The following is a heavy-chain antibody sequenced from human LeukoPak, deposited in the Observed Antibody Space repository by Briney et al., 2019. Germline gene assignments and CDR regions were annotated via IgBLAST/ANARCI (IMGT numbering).Heavy chain of an antibody. CDR2: MVVASGNT. J-gene: IGHJ4*02. CDR1: GFXFTNSA. CDR3: AAAPIEMQQRGFDY. D-gene: IGHD5-24*01. Sequence: SVKVSCTASGFXFTNSAMQWVRQARGQRLEWLGWMVVASGNTKYAQEFQERVTITRDMSTSTAYMELSSLSPEDTAVYYCAAAPIEMQQRGFDYWGQGTLVTVSS. V-gene: IGHV1-58*02.